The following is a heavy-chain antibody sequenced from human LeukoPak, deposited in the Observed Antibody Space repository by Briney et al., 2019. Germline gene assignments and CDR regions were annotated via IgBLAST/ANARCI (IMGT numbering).Heavy chain of an antibody. CDR1: GFTFSSYE. V-gene: IGHV4-34*01. J-gene: IGHJ6*03. Sequence: PGGSLRLSCAASGFTFSSYEMNWVRQPPGKGLEWIGEINHSGSTNYNPSLKSRVTISVDTSNNQFSLKLSSVTAADTAVYYCARGVNGVLLRYYYMDVWGKGTTVTVSS. CDR3: ARGVNGVLLRYYYMDV. D-gene: IGHD2-15*01. CDR2: INHSGST.